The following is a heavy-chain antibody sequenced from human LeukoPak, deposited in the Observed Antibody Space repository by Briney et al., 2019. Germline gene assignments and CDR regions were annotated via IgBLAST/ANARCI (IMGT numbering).Heavy chain of an antibody. Sequence: GGSLRLSCAASGFTFRIPVMSWVRQAPGKGLEWVSAISGSGGSTYYADSVKGRFTISRDNSKNTLYLQMNSLRAEDTAVYYCAKQTYYGDYSYFDYWGQGTLVTVSS. V-gene: IGHV3-23*01. J-gene: IGHJ4*02. CDR3: AKQTYYGDYSYFDY. D-gene: IGHD4-17*01. CDR1: GFTFRIPV. CDR2: ISGSGGST.